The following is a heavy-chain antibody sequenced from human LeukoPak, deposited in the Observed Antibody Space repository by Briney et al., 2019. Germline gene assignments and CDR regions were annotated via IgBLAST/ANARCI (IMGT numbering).Heavy chain of an antibody. CDR3: ARDLLWFGELLPDAFDI. CDR2: IYYTGST. Sequence: SETLSLTCTASGGSISSTSYYWGWIRQPPGKGLEWIGYIYYTGSTSYNPSLKSRVIMSLDASKNRFSLELNSVTPADTAVYYCARDLLWFGELLPDAFDIWGQGTMVTVSS. J-gene: IGHJ3*02. D-gene: IGHD3-10*01. V-gene: IGHV4-61*01. CDR1: GGSISSTSYY.